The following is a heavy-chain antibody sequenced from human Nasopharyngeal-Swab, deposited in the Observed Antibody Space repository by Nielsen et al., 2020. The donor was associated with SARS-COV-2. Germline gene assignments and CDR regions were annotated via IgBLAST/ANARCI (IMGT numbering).Heavy chain of an antibody. D-gene: IGHD2-8*01. CDR2: MNPNSGNT. J-gene: IGHJ5*02. V-gene: IGHV1-8*01. Sequence: WVRQAPGQGLEWMGWMNPNSGNTGYAQKFQGRVTMTRNTSISTAYMELSSLRSEDTAVYYCERDWTKFDPWGQGTLVTVSS. CDR3: ERDWTKFDP.